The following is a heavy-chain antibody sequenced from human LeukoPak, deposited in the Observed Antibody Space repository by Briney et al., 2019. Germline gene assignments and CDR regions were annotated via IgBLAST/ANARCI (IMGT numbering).Heavy chain of an antibody. CDR2: IWYDGSNK. D-gene: IGHD5-18*01. CDR1: GFTFSSYG. J-gene: IGHJ4*02. CDR3: ARGQRGYSYGSFDY. Sequence: GGSLRLSCAASGFTFSSYGMHWVRQAPGKGLEWVAVIWYDGSNKYYADSVKGRFTISRDNSKNTLYLQMNSLRAEDTAVYYCARGQRGYSYGSFDYWGQGTLVTVSS. V-gene: IGHV3-33*01.